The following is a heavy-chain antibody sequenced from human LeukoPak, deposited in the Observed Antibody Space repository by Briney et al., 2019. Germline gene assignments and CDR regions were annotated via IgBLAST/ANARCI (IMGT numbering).Heavy chain of an antibody. V-gene: IGHV3-66*04. CDR1: GFTVSRNY. CDR2: IYSGGST. J-gene: IGHJ6*03. D-gene: IGHD3-10*01. CDR3: ARLSAYYYGSYFYYYMDV. Sequence: GGSLRLSCAASGFTVSRNYMSWVRQAPGKGLEWVSVIYSGGSTYYADSVKGRFTISRDNSKNTLYLQMNSLRAEDTAVYYCARLSAYYYGSYFYYYMDVWGKGTTVTVSS.